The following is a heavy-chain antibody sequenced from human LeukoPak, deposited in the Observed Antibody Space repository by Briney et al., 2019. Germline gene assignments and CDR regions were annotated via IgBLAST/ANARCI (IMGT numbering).Heavy chain of an antibody. CDR2: ISGSGGST. CDR3: ARAVSCTNGACAHDAFHI. CDR1: GFTFSSYA. J-gene: IGHJ3*02. Sequence: GGSLRLSCAASGFTFSSYAMSWVRQAPGKGLEWVSAISGSGGSTYYADSAKGRFTISRDSAKSSLYLQMNSLRAEDTAVYYCARAVSCTNGACAHDAFHIWGLGTMVTVSS. V-gene: IGHV3-23*01. D-gene: IGHD2-8*01.